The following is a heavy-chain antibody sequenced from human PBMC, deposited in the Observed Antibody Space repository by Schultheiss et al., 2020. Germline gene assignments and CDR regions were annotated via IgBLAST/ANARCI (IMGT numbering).Heavy chain of an antibody. V-gene: IGHV3-21*01. J-gene: IGHJ3*02. D-gene: IGHD6-13*01. Sequence: GGSLRLSCAASGFTFSSYSMNWVRQAPGKGLEWVSSISSSSSYIYYADSVKGRFTISRDNAKNSLYLQMNSLRAEDTAVYYCARDVQSSSWYLGDAFDIWGQGTMVTVSS. CDR2: ISSSSSYI. CDR1: GFTFSSYS. CDR3: ARDVQSSSWYLGDAFDI.